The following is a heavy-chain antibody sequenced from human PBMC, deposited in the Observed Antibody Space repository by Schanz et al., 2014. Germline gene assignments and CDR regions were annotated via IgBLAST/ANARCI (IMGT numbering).Heavy chain of an antibody. D-gene: IGHD3-16*01. CDR2: IRYDGSKI. CDR3: ARDLAFGGVYDRHSDS. CDR1: GFTFRTYG. V-gene: IGHV3-30*02. Sequence: QVHLVESGGGVVQPGGSLRLSCAASGFTFRTYGMHWVRQAPGKGMEWVAFIRYDGSKIYYADSVKGRFTISRDNPKNTLSLQRNSLRVEDTAVYYCARDLAFGGVYDRHSDSWGQGTLVTVSS. J-gene: IGHJ4*02.